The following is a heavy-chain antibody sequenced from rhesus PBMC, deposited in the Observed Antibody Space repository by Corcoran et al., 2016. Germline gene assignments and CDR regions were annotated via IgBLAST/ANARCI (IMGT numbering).Heavy chain of an antibody. CDR3: ANYDYGSSYDVDY. CDR1: GFTFSSYG. J-gene: IGHJ4*01. V-gene: IGHV3S5*01. CDR2: ISQGGGRT. Sequence: EVQLVESGGGLVQPGGSLRLSCAASGFTFSSYGMTWVRQALGKGLEWVSYISQGGGRTYYADSRKGPFTISRDNSKITLSLQMTSLRAEDTAVYYCANYDYGSSYDVDYWGQGVLVTVSS. D-gene: IGHD4-29*01.